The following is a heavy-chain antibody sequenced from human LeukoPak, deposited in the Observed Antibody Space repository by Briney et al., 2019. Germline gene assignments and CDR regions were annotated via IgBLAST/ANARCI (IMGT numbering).Heavy chain of an antibody. CDR2: IYTSGST. V-gene: IGHV4-4*07. CDR3: AREGGLRFLEWANNWFDP. CDR1: GGSISSCY. Sequence: SETLSLTCTVSGGSISSCYWSWIRQPARKGLELIGRIYTSGSTNYNPSLNSRVTMSVDTSKKQTSLKLCSVTAADTAVYYSAREGGLRFLEWANNWFDPWGQGTLVTVSS. J-gene: IGHJ5*02. D-gene: IGHD3-3*01.